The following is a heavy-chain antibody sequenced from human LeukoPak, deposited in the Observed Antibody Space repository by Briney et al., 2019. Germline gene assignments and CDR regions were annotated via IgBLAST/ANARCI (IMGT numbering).Heavy chain of an antibody. J-gene: IGHJ3*02. CDR2: IYHSGST. D-gene: IGHD6-13*01. Sequence: PSETLSLTCAVSGGSISSSNWWSWVRQPPGKGLEWIGEIYHSGSTNTNPSLKSRVTISVDKSKNQFSLKLSSVTPEDTAVYYCAGFSTVADAFDIWGQGTMVTVSS. CDR3: AGFSTVADAFDI. CDR1: GGSISSSNW. V-gene: IGHV4-4*02.